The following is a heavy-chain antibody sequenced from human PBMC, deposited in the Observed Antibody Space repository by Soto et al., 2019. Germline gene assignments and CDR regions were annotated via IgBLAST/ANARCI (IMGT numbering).Heavy chain of an antibody. J-gene: IGHJ4*02. CDR1: GITISNYP. V-gene: IGHV3-23*01. CDR2: ISGSGART. CDR3: VKDDGGYPSTAPH. Sequence: EVQLLESGGGLVQPGGSLRLSCAASGITISNYPMSWVRQAPGKGLDLVSGISGSGARTYYADSAKGRFTISKDISRNSLSLQLDSLGVEDTAVYFCVKDDGGYPSTAPHWGQGALVTVSS. D-gene: IGHD3-22*01.